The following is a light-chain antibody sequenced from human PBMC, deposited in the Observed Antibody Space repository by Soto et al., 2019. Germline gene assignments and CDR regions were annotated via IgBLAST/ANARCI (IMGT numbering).Light chain of an antibody. CDR1: QSVSSSY. CDR3: QQYDKSPLT. Sequence: DIVLTQSPGTLSLSPGERATLSCRASQSVSSSYLAWYQQKPGQAPRLPIYGASNRATGIPDRFSGSGSGTDFTLTISRLEPEDFAVYYCQQYDKSPLTLGGGTKVDIK. J-gene: IGKJ4*01. CDR2: GAS. V-gene: IGKV3-20*01.